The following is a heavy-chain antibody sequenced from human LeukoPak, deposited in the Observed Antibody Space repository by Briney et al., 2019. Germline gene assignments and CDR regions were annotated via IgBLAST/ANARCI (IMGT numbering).Heavy chain of an antibody. CDR1: GITFNSYS. J-gene: IGHJ4*02. V-gene: IGHV3-21*01. CDR3: ARDLLLYY. CDR2: ISSRSSYI. Sequence: PGGSVRLSCAASGITFNSYSMNCVRQAPGKGLEWVSSISSRSSYIYYANSVKGRFTISRDNDKNSRYLQMNSLRAEDTAVYYCARDLLLYYWGQGTLVTVSS.